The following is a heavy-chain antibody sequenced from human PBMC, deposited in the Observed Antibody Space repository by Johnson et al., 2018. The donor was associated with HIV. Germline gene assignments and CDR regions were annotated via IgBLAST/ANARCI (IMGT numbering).Heavy chain of an antibody. D-gene: IGHD2-15*01. CDR3: ARDQLGSTIECSFYAFDM. V-gene: IGHV3-9*01. CDR2: LSWNGGTI. J-gene: IGHJ3*02. Sequence: VQLVESGGGLIQPGTSLRLSCAASGFTFDDYAMHWVRQIPGKGLEWISGLSWNGGTIGYADSVKGRFTISRDNAKSSLYLQMDSLRPEDQAFYFCARDQLGSTIECSFYAFDMWGQGTLVTVSS. CDR1: GFTFDDYA.